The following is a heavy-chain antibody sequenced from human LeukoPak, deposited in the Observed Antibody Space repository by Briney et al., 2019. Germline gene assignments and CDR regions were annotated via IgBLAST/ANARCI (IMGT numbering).Heavy chain of an antibody. V-gene: IGHV3-7*03. D-gene: IGHD3-16*01. CDR3: ARGGGLDV. CDR1: GFTFNNYW. J-gene: IGHJ6*02. Sequence: GGSLRLSCVASGFTFNNYWMHWVRQAPGKGLEWVANIKQDGSEIYYVDSVKGRFTISRDNAKNSLYLQMSNLRAEDTAVYFCARGGGLDVWGQGATVTVSS. CDR2: IKQDGSEI.